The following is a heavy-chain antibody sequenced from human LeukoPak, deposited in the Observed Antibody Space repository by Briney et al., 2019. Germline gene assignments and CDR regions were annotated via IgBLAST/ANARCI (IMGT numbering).Heavy chain of an antibody. Sequence: PGRSLRLSCVASGFSFDEYALHWVRQVPGKGLEWVSGISYSSETIGYVDSVKGRFTISRDNAKNSLYLQMNSLRAEDTALYYCARGAYYGSGKGYMDVWGKGTTVTVSS. CDR2: ISYSSETI. D-gene: IGHD3-10*01. CDR1: GFSFDEYA. V-gene: IGHV3-9*01. J-gene: IGHJ6*03. CDR3: ARGAYYGSGKGYMDV.